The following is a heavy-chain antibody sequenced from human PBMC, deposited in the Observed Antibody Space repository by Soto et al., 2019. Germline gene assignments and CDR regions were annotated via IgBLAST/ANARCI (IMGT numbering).Heavy chain of an antibody. V-gene: IGHV3-74*01. J-gene: IGHJ4*02. CDR1: GFTFSSYL. Sequence: EVQLLESGGGLVQPGGSLRLSCAASGFTFSSYLMHWVRQAPEKGLVWVARINSDGSGASYADSVKGRFTISRDNAKNTLSLHMSTLRAEDTALYYCARETNAVVSCDSWGQGTLVTVSS. CDR3: ARETNAVVSCDS. CDR2: INSDGSGA.